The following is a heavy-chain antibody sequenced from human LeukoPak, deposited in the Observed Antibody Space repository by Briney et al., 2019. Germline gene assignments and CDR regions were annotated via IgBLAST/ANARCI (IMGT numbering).Heavy chain of an antibody. CDR3: ARDRWFGETDAFDI. CDR1: GFTFSSYW. D-gene: IGHD3-10*01. CDR2: IKQDGSEK. J-gene: IGHJ3*02. V-gene: IGHV3-7*01. Sequence: PGGSLRLSCAASGFTFSSYWMSWVHQAPGKGLEWVANIKQDGSEKYYVDSVKGRFTISRDNAKNSLYLQMNSLRAEDTAVYYCARDRWFGETDAFDIWGQGTMVTVSS.